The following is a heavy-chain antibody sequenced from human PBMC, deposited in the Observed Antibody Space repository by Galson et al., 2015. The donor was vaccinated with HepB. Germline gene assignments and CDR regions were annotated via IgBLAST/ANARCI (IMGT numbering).Heavy chain of an antibody. Sequence: QSGAEVTKPGESLRISCEGSGYSFPTYWITWVRQMPGKGLEWMGRIDPSDSYTTYSPSFQGHVTISVDKSISTAYLQWSSLKASDTAMYYCATLEGAYCSSTSCPDYWGQGTLVTVSS. CDR3: ATLEGAYCSSTSCPDY. CDR1: GYSFPTYW. J-gene: IGHJ4*02. V-gene: IGHV5-10-1*01. D-gene: IGHD2-2*01. CDR2: IDPSDSYT.